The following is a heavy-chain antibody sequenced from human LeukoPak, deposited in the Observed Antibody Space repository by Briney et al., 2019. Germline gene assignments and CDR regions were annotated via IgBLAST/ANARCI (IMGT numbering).Heavy chain of an antibody. J-gene: IGHJ4*02. V-gene: IGHV3-30*04. CDR2: ISFDGKNK. D-gene: IGHD3-10*01. Sequence: GGSLRLSCAAPGFGFSSYAMHCVRQPPGKGLEWVAAISFDGKNKYYADSAKGRFTISRDNSNNTLYVQMASLSTDDTAVYYCASSILLVRGNPTQYWGRGTLVTVSS. CDR3: ASSILLVRGNPTQY. CDR1: GFGFSSYA.